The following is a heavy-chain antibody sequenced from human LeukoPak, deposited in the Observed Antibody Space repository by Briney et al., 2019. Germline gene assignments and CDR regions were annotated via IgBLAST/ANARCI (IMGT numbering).Heavy chain of an antibody. D-gene: IGHD4-17*01. Sequence: SGPTLVNPTQTLTLTCTFSGFSLSTSGVGVGWIRQPPGKALEWLPLIYWNDDKRYSPSLKSRLTITKDTSKNQVVLTMTNMDPVDTATYYCARRRGPTDEFDYWGQGTLVTVSS. CDR3: ARRRGPTDEFDY. J-gene: IGHJ4*02. V-gene: IGHV2-5*01. CDR1: GFSLSTSGVG. CDR2: IYWNDDK.